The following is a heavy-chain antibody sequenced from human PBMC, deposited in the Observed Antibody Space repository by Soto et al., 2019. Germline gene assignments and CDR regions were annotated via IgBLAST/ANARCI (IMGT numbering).Heavy chain of an antibody. J-gene: IGHJ3*01. V-gene: IGHV4-28*01. CDR2: IFHTGTT. D-gene: IGHD2-2*01. CDR1: GYSITNTNW. CDR3: ARSPYADGIDL. Sequence: QVQLQESGPGLVKPSDTLSLTCAVFGYSITNTNWWTWVRQPPGKGLEWIGYIFHTGTTYYNPSLKSRVTMSVDSSKNQFSLKLSSVTAEVTAVYYCARSPYADGIDLWGQGTMVTVSS.